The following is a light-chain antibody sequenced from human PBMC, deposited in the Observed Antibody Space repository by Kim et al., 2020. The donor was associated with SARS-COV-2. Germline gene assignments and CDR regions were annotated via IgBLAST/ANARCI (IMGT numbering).Light chain of an antibody. CDR2: EVS. J-gene: IGLJ1*01. CDR1: SKDFCSYNR. V-gene: IGLV2-18*02. CDR3: SSYTSSSIYV. Sequence: GHTVTISCTGTSKDFCSYNRVSCYHQPPGTAPTLMTYEVSNRPSGVPDRFSGSKSGNTASLTISGLQAEDEADYYCSSYTSSSIYVFGTGTKVTVL.